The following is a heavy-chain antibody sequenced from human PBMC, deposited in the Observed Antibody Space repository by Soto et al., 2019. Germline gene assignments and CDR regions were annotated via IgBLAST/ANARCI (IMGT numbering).Heavy chain of an antibody. D-gene: IGHD5-18*01. CDR3: AHTPDKAMVTGFDY. V-gene: IGHV2-5*02. CDR2: IYWDDDK. Sequence: QITLKESGPTLVKPTQTLTLTCTFSGFSLSTSGVGVGWIRQPPGKALEWLALIYWDDDKRYSPSLNSRLTISKDTSKNQVVLTMTNLDPVDTATYYCAHTPDKAMVTGFDYWGQGTLVTVSS. J-gene: IGHJ4*02. CDR1: GFSLSTSGVG.